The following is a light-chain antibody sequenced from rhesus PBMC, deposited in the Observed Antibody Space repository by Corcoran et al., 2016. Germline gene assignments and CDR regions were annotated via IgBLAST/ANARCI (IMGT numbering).Light chain of an antibody. J-gene: IGKJ2*01. CDR1: QSVSSY. V-gene: IGKV3S9*01. Sequence: EIVMTQSPATLSLSPGERATLSCRASQSVSSYVAWYQQKPEQAPRLLINGTSSRATGLPDRFSGRGSGTDVTLTISSLEPEDFAVYYCQQYSKWPQYSFGQGTKVEIK. CDR3: QQYSKWPQYS. CDR2: GTS.